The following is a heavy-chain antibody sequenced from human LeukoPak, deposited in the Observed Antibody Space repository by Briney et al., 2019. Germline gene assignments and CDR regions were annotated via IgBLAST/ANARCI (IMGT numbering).Heavy chain of an antibody. V-gene: IGHV3-74*01. D-gene: IGHD6-13*01. J-gene: IGHJ6*02. Sequence: GGSLRLSCAASGFTFSSYWMHWVRQAPGKGLVWVSRINSDGSSTSYADSVKGRFTISRDNSKNTLYLQMNSLRAEDTAVYYCANYVIAAAGTPYYYYGMDVWGQGTTVTVSS. CDR3: ANYVIAAAGTPYYYYGMDV. CDR1: GFTFSSYW. CDR2: INSDGSST.